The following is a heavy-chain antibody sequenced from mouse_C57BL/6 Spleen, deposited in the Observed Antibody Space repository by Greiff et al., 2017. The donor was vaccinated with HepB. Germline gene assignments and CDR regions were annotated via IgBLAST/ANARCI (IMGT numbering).Heavy chain of an antibody. J-gene: IGHJ3*01. CDR2: ISYDGSN. V-gene: IGHV3-6*01. D-gene: IGHD2-3*01. Sequence: EVKLQESGPGLVKPSQSLSLTCSVTGYSITSGYYWNWIRQFPGNKLEWMGYISYDGSNNYNPSLKNRISITRDTSKNQFFLKLNSVTTEDTATYYCARDPYDGYYGWFAYWGQGTLVTVSA. CDR1: GYSITSGYY. CDR3: ARDPYDGYYGWFAY.